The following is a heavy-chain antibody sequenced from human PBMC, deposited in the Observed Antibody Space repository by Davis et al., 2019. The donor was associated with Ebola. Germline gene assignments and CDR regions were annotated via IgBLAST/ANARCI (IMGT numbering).Heavy chain of an antibody. J-gene: IGHJ4*02. CDR2: IWYEGTDG. D-gene: IGHD6-19*01. CDR1: GFSFDAYA. V-gene: IGHV3-33*08. CDR3: ARFGGYSSGHFDY. Sequence: GESLKISCEASGFSFDAYAMHWVRQAPGKGLEWVSSIWYEGTDGNYADSVRGRFIISRDDSKNTLYLQMNSLRVEDTAIYYCARFGGYSSGHFDYWGQGTLVTVSS.